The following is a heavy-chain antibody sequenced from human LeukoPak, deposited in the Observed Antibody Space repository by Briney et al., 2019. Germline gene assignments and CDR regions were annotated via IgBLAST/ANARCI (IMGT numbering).Heavy chain of an antibody. CDR3: ARVGTGIHYYGMDV. J-gene: IGHJ6*02. CDR2: ISSSGSTI. V-gene: IGHV3-11*01. D-gene: IGHD1-1*01. CDR1: GFTFSDYY. Sequence: GGSLRLSCAASGFTFSDYYMSWIRQAPGKGLEWVSYISSSGSTIYYADSVKGRFTISRDTSKNTLFLQMHSLRADDTAVYYCARVGTGIHYYGMDVWGQGTTVTVSS.